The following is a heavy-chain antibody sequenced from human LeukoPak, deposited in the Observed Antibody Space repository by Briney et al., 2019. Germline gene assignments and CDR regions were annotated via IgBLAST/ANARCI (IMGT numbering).Heavy chain of an antibody. J-gene: IGHJ6*03. CDR3: AKGSKTLLFTRDHYIDV. CDR1: GYTFTSYY. V-gene: IGHV1-46*01. Sequence: ASVKVSCKASGYTFTSYYMHWVRQAPGQGLEWMGIINPNAGTTSYAQKFQGRVTVTRDTSTSTVYMELSSVRSEDTAVYYCAKGSKTLLFTRDHYIDVWGKGTTVTISS. D-gene: IGHD2-21*02. CDR2: INPNAGTT.